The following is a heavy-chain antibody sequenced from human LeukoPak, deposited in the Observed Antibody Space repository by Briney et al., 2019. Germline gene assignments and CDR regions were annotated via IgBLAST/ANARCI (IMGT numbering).Heavy chain of an antibody. D-gene: IGHD2-15*01. CDR3: AKYLGYCSGGSCYPVWFDP. CDR1: GFIFSSYA. CDR2: ISGSGGST. J-gene: IGHJ5*02. Sequence: GGSLSPSCAASGFIFSSYAMSWVGQAPGKGLEWVSAISGSGGSTYYADSVKGRFTISRDNSKNTLYLQMNSLRAEDTAVYYCAKYLGYCSGGSCYPVWFDPWGQGTLVTVSS. V-gene: IGHV3-23*01.